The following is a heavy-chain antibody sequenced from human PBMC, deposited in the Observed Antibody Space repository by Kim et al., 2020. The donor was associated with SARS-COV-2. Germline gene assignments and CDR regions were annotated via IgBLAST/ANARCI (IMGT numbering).Heavy chain of an antibody. CDR2: IYYSAGA. V-gene: IGHV4-59*08. Sequence: SETLSLTCTVSGGSISSNYWTWIRQPPGMGLEWIGHIYYSAGATYNPSLKSRATISVDTSKNQSSLRLSPVTAADTAVDYCSRHGRSAGGGWGANDYWG. CDR1: GGSISSNY. CDR3: SRHGRSAGGGWGANDY. J-gene: IGHJ4*01. D-gene: IGHD2-15*01.